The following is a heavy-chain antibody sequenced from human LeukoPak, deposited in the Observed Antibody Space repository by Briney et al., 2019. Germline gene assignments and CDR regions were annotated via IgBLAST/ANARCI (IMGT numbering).Heavy chain of an antibody. Sequence: PSETLSLTCTASGGSISSYYWSWIRQPPGKGLEWIGYIYYSGSTNYNPSLKSRVTISVDTSKNQFSLKLSSVTAADTAVYYCASVGDDAFDIWGQGTMVTVSS. CDR2: IYYSGST. CDR1: GGSISSYY. D-gene: IGHD3-16*01. V-gene: IGHV4-59*08. CDR3: ASVGDDAFDI. J-gene: IGHJ3*02.